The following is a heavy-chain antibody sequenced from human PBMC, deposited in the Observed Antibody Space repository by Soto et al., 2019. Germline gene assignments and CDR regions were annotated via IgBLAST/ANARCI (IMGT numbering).Heavy chain of an antibody. Sequence: ASVKVSCKASGYTFTSYDINWVRQATGQGLEWMGWMNPNSGNTGYAQKFQGRVTMTRNTSISTAYMELSSLRSEDTAVYYCARGGYYYGSGSYVRGPYGMDVWGQGTTVTVS. CDR1: GYTFTSYD. J-gene: IGHJ6*02. D-gene: IGHD3-10*01. V-gene: IGHV1-8*01. CDR3: ARGGYYYGSGSYVRGPYGMDV. CDR2: MNPNSGNT.